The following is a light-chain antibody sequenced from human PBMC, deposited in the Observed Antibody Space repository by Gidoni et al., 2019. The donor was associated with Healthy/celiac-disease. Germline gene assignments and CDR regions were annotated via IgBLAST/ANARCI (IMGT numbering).Light chain of an antibody. V-gene: IGLV3-21*02. J-gene: IGLJ2*01. CDR1: NIGSKS. CDR3: QVWDSSSDHVV. Sequence: SYVLTQPPSVSVAPGQTARITCGGNNIGSKSVHWYQQKPGQAPVLVVYDDSDGPSGIPERFSGSNSGNTATLTISRVEAGDEADYYCQVWDSSSDHVVFGGGTKLTVL. CDR2: DDS.